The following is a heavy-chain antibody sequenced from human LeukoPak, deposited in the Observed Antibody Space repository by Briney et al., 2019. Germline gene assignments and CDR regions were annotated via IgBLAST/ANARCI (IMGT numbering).Heavy chain of an antibody. CDR2: IWNGGSNK. CDR1: GFTFSSYG. Sequence: GGSLRLSCTVSGFTFSSYGMHWVRQAPGKGLEWVGLIWNGGSNKYYADPVKGAFTSSRDSSKNTLFLRMHILRAEGTAVYYCARHRSLEVYDSSGYYYPDALDVWGQGTMVTVSS. J-gene: IGHJ3*01. CDR3: ARHRSLEVYDSSGYYYPDALDV. D-gene: IGHD3-22*01. V-gene: IGHV3-30*02.